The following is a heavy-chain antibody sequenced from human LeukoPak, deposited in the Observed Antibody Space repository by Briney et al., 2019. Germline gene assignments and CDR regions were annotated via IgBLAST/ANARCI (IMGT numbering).Heavy chain of an antibody. CDR3: ANLLDILTGSKQGYFDY. D-gene: IGHD3-9*01. J-gene: IGHJ4*02. CDR1: GFTFSSIG. V-gene: IGHV3-30*02. CDR2: IRYDGSNK. Sequence: GGSLRLSCAASGFTFSSIGMDWVSQAPGKGREWVAFIRYDGSNKYYADSVKGRFTISRDNSKNTLYLQMNSLRAEDTAVYYCANLLDILTGSKQGYFDYWGQGTLVTVSS.